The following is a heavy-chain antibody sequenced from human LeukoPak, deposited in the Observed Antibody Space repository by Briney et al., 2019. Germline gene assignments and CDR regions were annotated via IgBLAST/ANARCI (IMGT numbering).Heavy chain of an antibody. J-gene: IGHJ4*02. CDR1: GFTFSDYY. CDR3: ARDEYSGSSQFDY. CDR2: ISSSSSYI. V-gene: IGHV3-11*06. D-gene: IGHD1-26*01. Sequence: GGSLRLSCAASGFTFSDYYMSWIRQAPGKGLEWVSSISSSSSYIYYADSVKGRFTISRDNAKNSLYLQMNSLRAEDTAVYYCARDEYSGSSQFDYWGQGTLVTVSS.